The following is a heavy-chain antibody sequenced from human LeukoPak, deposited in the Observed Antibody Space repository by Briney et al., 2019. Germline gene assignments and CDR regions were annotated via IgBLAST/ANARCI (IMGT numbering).Heavy chain of an antibody. Sequence: SETLSLTCAVYGGSFSGYYWTWIRQPPGKGLEWIGEMNHSGSANYNPSLKSRVTISVDTSKNQCSLRLSSVTAADTAVYYCARDVGPSYWGQGTLVTVSS. V-gene: IGHV4-34*01. CDR2: MNHSGSA. CDR3: ARDVGPSY. CDR1: GGSFSGYY. J-gene: IGHJ4*02. D-gene: IGHD2-15*01.